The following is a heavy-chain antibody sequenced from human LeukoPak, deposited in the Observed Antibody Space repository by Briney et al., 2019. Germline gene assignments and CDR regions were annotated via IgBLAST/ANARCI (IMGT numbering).Heavy chain of an antibody. CDR1: GFTFSTYT. CDR2: ISDGGDST. V-gene: IGHV3-23*01. Sequence: GGSLRLSCAASGFTFSTYTMSCVRQATGMRLEWVSSISDGGDSTHYAHSVEGRFTISRDNSKNTLYLQMNSLRAEDTALYYCAKFFLPYLAGGTGSRWGQGTLVTVSS. CDR3: AKFFLPYLAGGTGSR. D-gene: IGHD3-10*01. J-gene: IGHJ4*02.